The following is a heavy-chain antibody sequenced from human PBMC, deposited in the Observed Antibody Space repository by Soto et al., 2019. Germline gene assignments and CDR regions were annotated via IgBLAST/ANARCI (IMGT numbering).Heavy chain of an antibody. CDR2: IKSHTDGGTT. D-gene: IGHD6-13*01. CDR1: GFTFNNAW. CDR3: TTDLISSWSPSTFDY. V-gene: IGHV3-15*07. J-gene: IGHJ4*02. Sequence: EVQLVESGGGLVKPGGSLRVSCAASGFTFNNAWMNWVRQTPGKGLEWVGRIKSHTDGGTTEYAAPVKGRFTIPRDDAKNTLYLQMHSLKTDDSAVYYCTTDLISSWSPSTFDYWGQGTLVTVSS.